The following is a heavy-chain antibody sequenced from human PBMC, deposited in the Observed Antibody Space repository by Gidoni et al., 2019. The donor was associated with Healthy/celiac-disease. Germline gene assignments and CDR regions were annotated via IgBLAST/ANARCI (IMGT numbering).Heavy chain of an antibody. CDR3: ARFRGDYDRLHGDY. CDR1: GFTFSSYW. D-gene: IGHD4-17*01. J-gene: IGHJ4*02. V-gene: IGHV3-7*01. CDR2: IKQDGSEK. Sequence: EVQLVESGGGLVQPGGSLRLSCAASGFTFSSYWMSWVRQAPGKGLEWVANIKQDGSEKYYVDSVKGRFTISRDNAKNSLYLQMNSLRAEDTAVYYCARFRGDYDRLHGDYWGQGTLVTVSS.